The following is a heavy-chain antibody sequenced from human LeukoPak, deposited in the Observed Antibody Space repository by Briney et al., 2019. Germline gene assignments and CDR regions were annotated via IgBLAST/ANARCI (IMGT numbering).Heavy chain of an antibody. CDR1: GGSFSGYY. CDR2: INHSGST. D-gene: IGHD2-15*01. Sequence: PSETLSLTCAVSGGSFSGYYWSWIRQPPGKGLEWIGEINHSGSTNYNPSLKSRVTISVDTSKNQFSLKLSSVTAADTAVYYCARILGYCSGGSCYRSSYWYFDLWGRGTLVTVSS. J-gene: IGHJ2*01. CDR3: ARILGYCSGGSCYRSSYWYFDL. V-gene: IGHV4-34*01.